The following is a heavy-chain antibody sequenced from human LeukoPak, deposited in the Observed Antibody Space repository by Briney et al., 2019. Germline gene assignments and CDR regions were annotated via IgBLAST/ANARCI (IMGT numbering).Heavy chain of an antibody. CDR1: GYTFTSYD. CDR2: ISPYNGNT. V-gene: IGHV1-18*01. J-gene: IGHJ4*02. D-gene: IGHD4-17*01. Sequence: ASVKVSCKASGYTFTSYDINWVRQAPGQGFEWMGWISPYNGNTNSVQNLQGRVTMTTDTSTSTVYMELRSLRSDDTAVYYCARGAFGDYGFVDYWGQGTLVTVSS. CDR3: ARGAFGDYGFVDY.